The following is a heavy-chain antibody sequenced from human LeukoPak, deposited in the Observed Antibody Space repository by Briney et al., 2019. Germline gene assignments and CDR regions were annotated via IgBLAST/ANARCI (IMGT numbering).Heavy chain of an antibody. Sequence: PSQTLSLTCTVSGGSISSGSYYWSWIRQPAGKGLEWIGSTYYRGTTYYNPSLKSRVTISVDTSKNQFSLQLSSVTAADTAVYYCARDWNRYAYWGQGTLVTVSS. V-gene: IGHV4-61*02. CDR3: ARDWNRYAY. J-gene: IGHJ4*02. CDR1: GGSISSGSYY. D-gene: IGHD1-1*01. CDR2: TYYRGTT.